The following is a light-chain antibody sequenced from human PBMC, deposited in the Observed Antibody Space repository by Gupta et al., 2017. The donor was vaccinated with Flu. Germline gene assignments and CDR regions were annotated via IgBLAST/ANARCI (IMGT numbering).Light chain of an antibody. Sequence: ERATLSCRASQSVSHNYLTWYQQKPGQAPRVLIRNASSRATDIPDRFSGSWAGTDFTLTISRLEPEDFAVYYCQQYGSSYWTFGQGTKVEMK. CDR1: QSVSHNY. J-gene: IGKJ1*01. V-gene: IGKV3-20*01. CDR3: QQYGSSYWT. CDR2: NAS.